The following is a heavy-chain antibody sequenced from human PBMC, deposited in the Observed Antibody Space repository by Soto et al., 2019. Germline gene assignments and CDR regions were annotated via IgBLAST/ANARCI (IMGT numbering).Heavy chain of an antibody. Sequence: GGSLRLSCAASGFTFSNAWMNWVRQAPGKGLEWVGRIKSKTDGGTTDYAAPVKGRFTISRDDSKNTLYLQMNSLKTEDTAVYYCTTEDPQEFYDFWSGYYTGPQSRWGQGTLVTVSS. CDR3: TTEDPQEFYDFWSGYYTGPQSR. CDR1: GFTFSNAW. J-gene: IGHJ4*02. D-gene: IGHD3-3*01. CDR2: IKSKTDGGTT. V-gene: IGHV3-15*07.